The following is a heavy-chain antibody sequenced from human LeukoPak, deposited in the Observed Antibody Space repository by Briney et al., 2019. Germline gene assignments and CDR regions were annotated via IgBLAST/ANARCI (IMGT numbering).Heavy chain of an antibody. Sequence: SETLSLTCTVSGGSISSYYWSWIRQPPGKRLEWIGYVYYSGSSNYKPSLKSRVTISVDTSKNQFSLKLSSVTAADTAVYYCAGGDSYSGSFYYYFDYWGQGTLVTVSS. V-gene: IGHV4-59*01. D-gene: IGHD1-26*01. CDR1: GGSISSYY. CDR3: AGGDSYSGSFYYYFDY. J-gene: IGHJ4*02. CDR2: VYYSGSS.